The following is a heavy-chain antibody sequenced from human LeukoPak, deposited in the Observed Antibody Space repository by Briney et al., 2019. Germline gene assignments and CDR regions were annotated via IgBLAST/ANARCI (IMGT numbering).Heavy chain of an antibody. V-gene: IGHV1-69*05. CDR2: IIPIFGTA. CDR3: ASAALAYCGGDCYHTFDY. J-gene: IGHJ4*02. Sequence: SVKVSCKASGGTFSSYAISWVRQAPGQGLEWMGGIIPIFGTANYAQKFQGRVTITTDESTSTAYMELSSLRSEDTAVYYCASAALAYCGGDCYHTFDYWGQGTLVTVSS. D-gene: IGHD2-21*02. CDR1: GGTFSSYA.